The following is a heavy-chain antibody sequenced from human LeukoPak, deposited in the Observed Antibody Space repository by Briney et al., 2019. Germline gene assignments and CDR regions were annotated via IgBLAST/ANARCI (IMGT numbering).Heavy chain of an antibody. V-gene: IGHV3-21*01. CDR2: ISGSSSYI. J-gene: IGHJ3*02. CDR3: ARDQGVYCSGGSCTTFDI. CDR1: GFTFSSYN. Sequence: GGSLRLSCAASGFTFSSYNMNWVRQAPGKGLEWVSSISGSSSYIYYADSVKGRFTISRNNARNSLYLQMNSLSAEDTAVYYCARDQGVYCSGGSCTTFDIWGQGTMVTVSS. D-gene: IGHD2-15*01.